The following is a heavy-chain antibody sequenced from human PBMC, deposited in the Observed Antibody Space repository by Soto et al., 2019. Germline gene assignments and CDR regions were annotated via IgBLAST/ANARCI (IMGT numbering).Heavy chain of an antibody. CDR1: GFTFSSYG. CDR3: AKDHAYSVTTSGYYYYYYMDV. Sequence: PGGSLRLSCAASGFTFSSYGMHWVRQAPGKGLGWVAVISYDGSSKYYADSVKGRFTISRDNSKNTLYLQMNSLRAEDTAVYYCAKDHAYSVTTSGYYYYYYMDVWGKGTTVTVSS. V-gene: IGHV3-30*18. J-gene: IGHJ6*03. D-gene: IGHD4-17*01. CDR2: ISYDGSSK.